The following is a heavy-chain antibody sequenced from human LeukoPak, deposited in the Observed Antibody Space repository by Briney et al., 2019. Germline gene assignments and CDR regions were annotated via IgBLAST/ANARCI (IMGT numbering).Heavy chain of an antibody. Sequence: GGSLRLSCAASGFTFSSFAMSWVRQAPGKGLEWVSGISGSGGSTYYADSVKGRLTISRDNSKNTLILQMNSLRADDTAVYYCAKITDAAVIRSSFDYWGQGTLVTVSS. CDR3: AKITDAAVIRSSFDY. CDR1: GFTFSSFA. J-gene: IGHJ4*02. CDR2: ISGSGGST. D-gene: IGHD5-18*01. V-gene: IGHV3-23*01.